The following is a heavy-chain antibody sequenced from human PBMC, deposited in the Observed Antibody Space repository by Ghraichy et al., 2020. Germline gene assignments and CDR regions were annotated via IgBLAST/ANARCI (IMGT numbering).Heavy chain of an antibody. CDR2: IIPIFGTA. D-gene: IGHD3-3*01. Sequence: SVKVSCKASGGTFSSYAISWVRQAPGQGLEWMGGIIPIFGTANYAQKFQGRVTITADESTSTAYMELSSLRSEDTAVYYCARGPYYDFWSGYLYGMDVWGQGTTVTVSS. J-gene: IGHJ6*02. CDR1: GGTFSSYA. CDR3: ARGPYYDFWSGYLYGMDV. V-gene: IGHV1-69*13.